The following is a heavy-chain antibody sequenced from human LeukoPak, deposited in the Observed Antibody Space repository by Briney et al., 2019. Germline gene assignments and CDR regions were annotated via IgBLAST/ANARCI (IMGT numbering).Heavy chain of an antibody. CDR2: IYYSGST. Sequence: SETLSLTCTVSGGSISSSSYYWGWIRQPPGKGLEWIGSIYYSGSTYYNPSLKSRVTISVDTSKNQFSLKLSSVTAADTAVYYCARHSWGEGFDYWGQGTLVTVSS. J-gene: IGHJ4*02. D-gene: IGHD2-15*01. CDR1: GGSISSSSYY. CDR3: ARHSWGEGFDY. V-gene: IGHV4-39*01.